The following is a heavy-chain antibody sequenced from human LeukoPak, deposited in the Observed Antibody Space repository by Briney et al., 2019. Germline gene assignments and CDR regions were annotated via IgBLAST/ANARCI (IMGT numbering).Heavy chain of an antibody. V-gene: IGHV3-23*01. J-gene: IGHJ4*02. CDR2: ITPSGDGT. D-gene: IGHD1-26*01. CDR3: AKDSPVATW. Sequence: GGSLRLSCAASGFTFSSPAMSWVRQTPGKGLEWVSSITPSGDGTYYAASVKGRFTISRDNSKNTLYLQMDSLRADDTAKYYCAKDSPVATWWGQGTLVTVSS. CDR1: GFTFSSPA.